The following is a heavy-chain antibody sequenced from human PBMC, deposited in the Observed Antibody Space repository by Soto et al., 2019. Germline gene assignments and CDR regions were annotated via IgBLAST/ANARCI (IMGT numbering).Heavy chain of an antibody. CDR2: IGSGGGTI. Sequence: QVQLVESGGGLVKPGGSLRLSCAASGFTFSDYYMTWIRQASGKGLEWVSYIGSGGGTIYYADSVKGRFTISSDNAKSSLYLQMNSLRAEDTAVYYCARRRDFLDDWGQGTLVTVSS. J-gene: IGHJ4*02. D-gene: IGHD3-3*01. V-gene: IGHV3-11*01. CDR3: ARRRDFLDD. CDR1: GFTFSDYY.